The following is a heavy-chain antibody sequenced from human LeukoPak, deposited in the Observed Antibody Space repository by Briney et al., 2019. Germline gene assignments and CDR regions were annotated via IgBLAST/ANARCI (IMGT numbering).Heavy chain of an antibody. V-gene: IGHV4-59*08. J-gene: IGHJ3*02. CDR3: ARHRGYDLHPYAFDI. D-gene: IGHD2-15*01. CDR2: IYYSGIT. CDR1: GGSMSSYY. Sequence: KPSETLSLTCTVSGGSMSSYYWNWIRQPPGKGLEWIGYIYYSGITNYNPSLKSRVTISVDTSKNQFSLKLSSVTAADTAVYYCARHRGYDLHPYAFDIWGQGTMVTVSS.